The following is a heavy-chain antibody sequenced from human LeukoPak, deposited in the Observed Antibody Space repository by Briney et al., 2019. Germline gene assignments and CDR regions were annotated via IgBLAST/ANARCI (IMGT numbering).Heavy chain of an antibody. V-gene: IGHV3-30*18. Sequence: GGSLRLSCAASGFTFSSYSMNWVRQAPGKGLEWVAVISYDGSNKYYADSVKGRFTISRDNSKNTLYLQMNSLRAEDTAVYYCAKGARYGDYTGIDYWGQGTLVTVSS. J-gene: IGHJ4*02. CDR2: ISYDGSNK. D-gene: IGHD4-17*01. CDR1: GFTFSSYS. CDR3: AKGARYGDYTGIDY.